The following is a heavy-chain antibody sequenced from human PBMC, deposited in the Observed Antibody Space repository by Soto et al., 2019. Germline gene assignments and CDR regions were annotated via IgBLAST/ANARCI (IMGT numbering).Heavy chain of an antibody. D-gene: IGHD3-22*01. J-gene: IGHJ4*02. CDR1: GFSFSMYS. CDR2: ISSSGWDI. Sequence: GGSLRLSCAASGFSFSMYSMSWVRQAPGKGLEWVSSISSSGWDIFYSDSVKGRFTISRDNAENSLYLQMNSLRAEDTAVYFCTRRYYYDSSGYFYWGQGTLVTVSS. V-gene: IGHV3-21*01. CDR3: TRRYYYDSSGYFY.